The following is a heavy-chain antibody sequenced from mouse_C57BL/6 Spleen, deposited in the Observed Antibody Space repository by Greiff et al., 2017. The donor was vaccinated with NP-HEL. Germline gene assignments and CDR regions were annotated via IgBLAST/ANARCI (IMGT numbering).Heavy chain of an antibody. CDR3: ARRYYSNYDYFDY. D-gene: IGHD2-5*01. V-gene: IGHV1-50*01. CDR2: IDPSDSYT. J-gene: IGHJ2*01. CDR1: GYTFTSYW. Sequence: QVQLQQPGAELVKPGASVKLSCKASGYTFTSYWMQWVKQRPGQGLEWIGEIDPSDSYTNYNQKFKGKATLTVHTSSSTAYMQLSSLTSEDSAVYYCARRYYSNYDYFDYWGQGTTLTVSS.